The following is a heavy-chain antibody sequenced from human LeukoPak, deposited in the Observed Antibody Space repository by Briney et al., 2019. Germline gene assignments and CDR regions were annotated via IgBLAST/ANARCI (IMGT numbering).Heavy chain of an antibody. J-gene: IGHJ4*02. CDR3: ARGGMITFGGVSDY. D-gene: IGHD3-16*01. Sequence: GGSLRLSCAASGFTFSSYSTNWVRQAPGKGLEWVSSISSSSSYIYYADSVKGRFTISRDNAKNSLYLQMNSLRAEDTAVYYCARGGMITFGGVSDYWGQGTLVTVSS. CDR1: GFTFSSYS. CDR2: ISSSSSYI. V-gene: IGHV3-21*01.